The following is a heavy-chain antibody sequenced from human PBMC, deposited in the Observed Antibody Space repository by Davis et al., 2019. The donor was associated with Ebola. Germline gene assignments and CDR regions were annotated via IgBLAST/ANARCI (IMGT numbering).Heavy chain of an antibody. D-gene: IGHD5-24*01. CDR2: ISGSGTSV. CDR1: GFTFSDYY. J-gene: IGHJ1*01. Sequence: GGSLRLSCAASGFTFSDYYMSWIRQTPGQGLEWLSFISGSGTSVSYADSVRGRFTISRDNAKNSLYLQIHSLRTEDTAVYYCAKTMGWLQQSGEEYFQNWGQGTLVTVSS. V-gene: IGHV3-11*01. CDR3: AKTMGWLQQSGEEYFQN.